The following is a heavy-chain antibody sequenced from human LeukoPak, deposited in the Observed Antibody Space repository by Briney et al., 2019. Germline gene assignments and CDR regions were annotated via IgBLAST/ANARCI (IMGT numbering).Heavy chain of an antibody. J-gene: IGHJ6*03. CDR1: GASIRSNT. V-gene: IGHV4-59*13. Sequence: NPSKPRPPTGTAPGASIRSNTGTGFRHPPGKELNGIGYIYYSGSTNYNPSLKSRVTISVDTSKNQFSLKLSSVTAADTAVYYCARTTNYYYYMDVWGKGTTVTVSS. CDR3: ARTTNYYYYMDV. CDR2: IYYSGST. D-gene: IGHD4-17*01.